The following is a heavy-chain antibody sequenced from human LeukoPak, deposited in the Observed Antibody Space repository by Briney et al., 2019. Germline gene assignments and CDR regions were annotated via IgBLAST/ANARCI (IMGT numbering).Heavy chain of an antibody. D-gene: IGHD6-6*01. CDR2: INPNSGGT. J-gene: IGHJ3*02. CDR3: ARGAAARPGDAFDI. V-gene: IGHV1-2*02. CDR1: GYTFTGYY. Sequence: GASVKVSCKASGYTFTGYYMHWVRQAPGQGLEWMGWINPNSGGTNYAQKFQGRVTMTRDTSISTAYMELSRLRSDDTAVYYCARGAAARPGDAFDIWGQGTMVTVSS.